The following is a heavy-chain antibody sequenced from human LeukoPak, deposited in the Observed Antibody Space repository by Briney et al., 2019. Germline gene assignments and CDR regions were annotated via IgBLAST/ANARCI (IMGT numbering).Heavy chain of an antibody. Sequence: PGGSLRLSCAASGFTFSSYGMHWVRQAPGKGLEWVAVIWYDGSNKYYADSVKGRFTISRDNSKNTLYLQMNSLRAEDTAVYYCARGDYGKGFDYWGQGTLVTVSS. D-gene: IGHD4-17*01. V-gene: IGHV3-33*01. CDR1: GFTFSSYG. CDR2: IWYDGSNK. J-gene: IGHJ4*02. CDR3: ARGDYGKGFDY.